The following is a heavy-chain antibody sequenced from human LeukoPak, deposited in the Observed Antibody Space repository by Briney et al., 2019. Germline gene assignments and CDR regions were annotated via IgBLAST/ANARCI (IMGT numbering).Heavy chain of an antibody. D-gene: IGHD6-19*01. V-gene: IGHV3-9*01. Sequence: GGSLRLSCAASGFTFDDYAMFWVRQAPGKGLEWVSVISWDSKNIGYAASVKGRFTISRDNAKNSLHLQLSSLRAEDTAFYYCARGNRDSSGFYYYYGMDVWGQGTTVTVSS. CDR3: ARGNRDSSGFYYYYGMDV. J-gene: IGHJ6*02. CDR1: GFTFDDYA. CDR2: ISWDSKNI.